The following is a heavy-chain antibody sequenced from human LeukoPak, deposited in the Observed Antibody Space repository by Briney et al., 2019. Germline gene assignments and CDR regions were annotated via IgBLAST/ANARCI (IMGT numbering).Heavy chain of an antibody. D-gene: IGHD3-10*01. Sequence: PSETLSLTCTVSGGSISSSSYYWGWIRQPPGKGLEWIGSIYYSGSTYYNPSLKSRVTISVDTSKNQFSLKLSSVTAADTAVYYCARDVLLWFGELFTPRYLFDYWGQGTLVTVSS. CDR3: ARDVLLWFGELFTPRYLFDY. CDR2: IYYSGST. V-gene: IGHV4-39*07. J-gene: IGHJ4*02. CDR1: GGSISSSSYY.